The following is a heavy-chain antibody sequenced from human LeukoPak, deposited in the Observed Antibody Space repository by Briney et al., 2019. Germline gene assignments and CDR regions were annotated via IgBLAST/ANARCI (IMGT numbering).Heavy chain of an antibody. D-gene: IGHD3-10*01. CDR3: ARDWVAGVPFDAFDI. CDR2: IKEDGSEK. V-gene: IGHV3-7*03. J-gene: IGHJ3*02. CDR1: GFTLSSYW. Sequence: GGSLRLSCAASGFTLSSYWMSWVRQAPGKELEWVANIKEDGSEKYYVDSVKGRFTISRDNAQNSVYLHMNSLTAEDTALYYCARDWVAGVPFDAFDIWGQGTMVSVSS.